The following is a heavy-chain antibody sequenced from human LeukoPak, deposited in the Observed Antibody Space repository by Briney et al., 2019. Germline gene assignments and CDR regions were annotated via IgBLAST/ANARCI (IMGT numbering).Heavy chain of an antibody. CDR2: IYYSGST. Sequence: PSETLSLTCTVSGGSISSYYWSWIRQPPGKGLEWIGYIYYSGSTNYNPSLKSRVTISVDTSKNQFSLKLSSVTAADTAVYYCARGWIDPWGQGTLVTVSS. J-gene: IGHJ5*02. CDR3: ARGWIDP. CDR1: GGSISSYY. V-gene: IGHV4-59*01.